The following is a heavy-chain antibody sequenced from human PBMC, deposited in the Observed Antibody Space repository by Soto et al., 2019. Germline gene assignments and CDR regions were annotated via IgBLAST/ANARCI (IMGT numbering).Heavy chain of an antibody. CDR3: ARGGWTDPFDY. CDR1: GDSITISSYY. V-gene: IGHV4-39*01. Sequence: SETLSLTCVVSGDSITISSYYWGWVRQPPGKGLEWIGSIYYSGHTFYNPSLRSRATISVDTSNNQFSLKLSSVTAADTALYHCARGGWTDPFDYWGQGALVTVSS. CDR2: IYYSGHT. D-gene: IGHD1-1*01. J-gene: IGHJ4*02.